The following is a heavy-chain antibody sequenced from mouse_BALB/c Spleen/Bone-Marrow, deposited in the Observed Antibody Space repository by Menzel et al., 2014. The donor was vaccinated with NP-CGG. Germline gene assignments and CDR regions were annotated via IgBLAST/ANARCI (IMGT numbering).Heavy chain of an antibody. J-gene: IGHJ3*01. Sequence: EVKLQESGPDLVKPGASVKISCKPSGYTFTEYTMHWVMQSHGKSLGWIGGINPNNGGTSYNQKFKGKATLTVDKSSSPAYIELRSLTSEDSAVYYCARGFAYWGQGTLVTVSA. CDR2: INPNNGGT. CDR3: ARGFAY. CDR1: GYTFTEYT. V-gene: IGHV1-18*01.